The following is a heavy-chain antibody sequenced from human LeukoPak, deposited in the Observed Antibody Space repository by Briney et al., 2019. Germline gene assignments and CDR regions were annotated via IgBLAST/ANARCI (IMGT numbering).Heavy chain of an antibody. V-gene: IGHV4-59*01. CDR3: ARLLDYDNSGAPDIFDI. D-gene: IGHD3-22*01. CDR2: VSYTGRT. J-gene: IGHJ3*02. Sequence: KPSETLSLTCSVSGGSISHNYWTWIRESPGKGLEYLGHVSYTGRTRYNPSLQSRLTMSLDTSNNHFSLQLTSVTAADTAVYYCARLLDYDNSGAPDIFDIWGQGSMATVSS. CDR1: GGSISHNY.